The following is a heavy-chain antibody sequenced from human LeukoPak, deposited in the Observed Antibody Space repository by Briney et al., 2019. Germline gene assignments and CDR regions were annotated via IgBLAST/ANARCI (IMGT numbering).Heavy chain of an antibody. J-gene: IGHJ5*02. D-gene: IGHD6-6*01. Sequence: GGSLRLSCAASGFTFSSYAMSWVRQAPGKGLEWVSAISGSGGSTYYADSVKGRSTISRDNSKNALYLQMNSLRAEDTAVYYCAKDRRASYNWFDPWGQGTLVTVSS. CDR1: GFTFSSYA. V-gene: IGHV3-23*01. CDR3: AKDRRASYNWFDP. CDR2: ISGSGGST.